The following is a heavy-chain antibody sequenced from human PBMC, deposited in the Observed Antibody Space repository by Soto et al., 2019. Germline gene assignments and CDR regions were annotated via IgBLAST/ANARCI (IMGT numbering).Heavy chain of an antibody. D-gene: IGHD1-26*01. CDR1: GFSLTTSGAG. J-gene: IGHJ4*02. Sequence: QITLKESGPTLVEPTQTLTLTCTYSGFSLTTSGAGVGWIRQPPGKALEWLALISWKDDKRYNPGPKSRPTITTDTSKNQIVLTLTNMDPVDTATYFCAHRYGGNYYRWYFDYWGQGTLVTVSS. CDR2: ISWKDDK. V-gene: IGHV2-5*01. CDR3: AHRYGGNYYRWYFDY.